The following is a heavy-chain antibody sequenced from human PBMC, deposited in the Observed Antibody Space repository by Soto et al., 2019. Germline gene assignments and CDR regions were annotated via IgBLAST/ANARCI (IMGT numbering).Heavy chain of an antibody. Sequence: GGSLRLSCAASGFTFSDYYMSLIRQAPGKGLECVSYISSSSSYTNYADSVKGRFTISRDNAKNSLYLQMNSLRAEDTAVYYCASTYYYDVRGAFDIWGQGTMVTVSS. V-gene: IGHV3-11*06. CDR1: GFTFSDYY. J-gene: IGHJ3*02. D-gene: IGHD3-22*01. CDR2: ISSSSSYT. CDR3: ASTYYYDVRGAFDI.